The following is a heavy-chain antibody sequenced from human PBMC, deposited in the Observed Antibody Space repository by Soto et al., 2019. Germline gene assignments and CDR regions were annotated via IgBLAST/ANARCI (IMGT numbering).Heavy chain of an antibody. Sequence: SETLSLTCTVSGGSISCYYWSWIRQPPGKGLEWIGYIYYSGSTNYNPSLKSRVTISVDTSKNQFSLKLSSVTAADTAVYYCASTAHSSGWYSGGFDYWGQGTLVTVS. CDR2: IYYSGST. J-gene: IGHJ4*02. CDR1: GGSISCYY. D-gene: IGHD6-19*01. V-gene: IGHV4-59*01. CDR3: ASTAHSSGWYSGGFDY.